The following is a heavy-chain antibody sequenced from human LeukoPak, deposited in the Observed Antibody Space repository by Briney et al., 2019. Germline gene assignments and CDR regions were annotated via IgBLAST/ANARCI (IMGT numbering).Heavy chain of an antibody. D-gene: IGHD6-13*01. CDR2: IDYSGST. CDR3: ARDRSSSWYKDFDY. CDR1: NGSISSSRYF. J-gene: IGHJ4*02. V-gene: IGHV4-39*07. Sequence: SETLSLTCSVSNGSISSSRYFWGWIRQPPGKGLEWIGSIDYSGSTYYNPSLKSRVTISVDTSKNHFSLDLSSVTAADTAVYYCARDRSSSWYKDFDYWGQGTLVTVSS.